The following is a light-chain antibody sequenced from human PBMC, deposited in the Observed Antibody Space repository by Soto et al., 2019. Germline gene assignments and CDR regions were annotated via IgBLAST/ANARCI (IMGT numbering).Light chain of an antibody. J-gene: IGLJ1*01. Sequence: QSALTQPASVSGSPGQSITISCTGTSSDVGGYNHVSWYQQHPGKTPKLMIYDVSNRPSGVSNRFSGSKSGNTASLTISGLQAEDEADYYCSSYTTSNTLEGYVFGTGTKVTVL. CDR2: DVS. CDR3: SSYTTSNTLEGYV. V-gene: IGLV2-14*01. CDR1: SSDVGGYNH.